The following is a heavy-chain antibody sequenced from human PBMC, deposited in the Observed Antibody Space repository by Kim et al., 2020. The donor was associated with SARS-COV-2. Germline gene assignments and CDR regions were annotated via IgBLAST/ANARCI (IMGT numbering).Heavy chain of an antibody. J-gene: IGHJ4*02. Sequence: GGSLRLSCAASGFTFSSYWMSWVRQAPGKGLEWVANIKQDGSEKYYVDSVKGRFTISRDNAKNSLYLQMNSLRAEDTAVYYCARDALGKLRYFDRDRGEFDYWGQGTLVTVSS. CDR2: IKQDGSEK. CDR1: GFTFSSYW. D-gene: IGHD3-9*01. CDR3: ARDALGKLRYFDRDRGEFDY. V-gene: IGHV3-7*01.